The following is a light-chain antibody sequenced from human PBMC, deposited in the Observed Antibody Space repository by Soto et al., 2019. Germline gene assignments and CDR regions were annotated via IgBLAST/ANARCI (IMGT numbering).Light chain of an antibody. Sequence: QSALAQPPSVSGSPGQSVTISCTGTSTDFVSYNRVSWYQQPPGTAPKLIIYEASNRPSGVPGRFSGSKSGNTASLTISGLQAADEADYYCSLYTSENTYVFGLGPRSPS. V-gene: IGLV2-18*01. CDR3: SLYTSENTYV. CDR2: EAS. J-gene: IGLJ1*01. CDR1: STDFVSYNR.